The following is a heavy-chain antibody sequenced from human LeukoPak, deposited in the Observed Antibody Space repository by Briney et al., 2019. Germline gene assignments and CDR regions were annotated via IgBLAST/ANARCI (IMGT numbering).Heavy chain of an antibody. J-gene: IGHJ4*02. CDR2: ISGFNT. CDR1: GFAFSNYA. Sequence: KPGGSLRLSCTTPGFAFSNYAMNWVRQAPGKGPEWVSGISGFNTYYADSVKGRFTIFRDNSKNVLYLQMDRLRAEDTAVYYCAKRRGHYFDSSGSDSWGQGTLVTVSS. D-gene: IGHD3-22*01. CDR3: AKRRGHYFDSSGSDS. V-gene: IGHV3-23*01.